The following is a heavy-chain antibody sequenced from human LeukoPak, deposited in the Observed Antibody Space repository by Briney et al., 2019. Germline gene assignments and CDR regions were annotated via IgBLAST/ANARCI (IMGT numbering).Heavy chain of an antibody. D-gene: IGHD3-10*01. CDR2: INPSGGST. J-gene: IGHJ4*02. V-gene: IGHV1-46*01. Sequence: ASVKVSCKASGYTFTSYYMHWVRQAPGQGLEWMGIINPSGGSTSYAQKFQGRVTMTRDTSTSTVYMELSSLRSEDTAVYYCARGTGEGSGSYYKGPHYWGQGTPVTVSS. CDR1: GYTFTSYY. CDR3: ARGTGEGSGSYYKGPHY.